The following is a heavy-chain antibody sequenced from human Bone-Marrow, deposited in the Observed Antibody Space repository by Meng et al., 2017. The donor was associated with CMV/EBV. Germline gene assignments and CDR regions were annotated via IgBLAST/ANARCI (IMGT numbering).Heavy chain of an antibody. Sequence: GGSLRLSCAASGFTFNDSAMHWVRQAPGKGLEWVSGISWNSDNIGYADSVKGRPTIARDNARNSLYLQMNSLRPEDTALYYCAKDKRRGLGAMVLDSWGQGTLVTVSS. V-gene: IGHV3-9*01. CDR2: ISWNSDNI. CDR1: GFTFNDSA. D-gene: IGHD1-26*01. J-gene: IGHJ4*02. CDR3: AKDKRRGLGAMVLDS.